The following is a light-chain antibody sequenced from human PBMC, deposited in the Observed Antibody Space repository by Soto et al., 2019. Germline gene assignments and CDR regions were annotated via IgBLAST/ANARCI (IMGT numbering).Light chain of an antibody. CDR1: SSDIGSYDH. J-gene: IGLJ1*01. Sequence: SALTQPASVSGSPGQSITISYSGTSSDIGSYDHVAWYQQFPGKSPKLIIYAVSDRPSGVSDRFSGSKSGISASLTISGLQTEDEADYYCISYTDRQSYLFGTGTKVTV. CDR2: AVS. V-gene: IGLV2-14*03. CDR3: ISYTDRQSYL.